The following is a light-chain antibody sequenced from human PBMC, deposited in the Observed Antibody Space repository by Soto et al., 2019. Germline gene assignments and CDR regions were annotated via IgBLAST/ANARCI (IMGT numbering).Light chain of an antibody. CDR3: LQDYNYPPT. V-gene: IGKV1-6*02. J-gene: IGKJ5*01. CDR1: QAIRND. CDR2: AAS. Sequence: AIQMTQSPSSQSASVGDRVTITCRASQAIRNDLGWYQQKPGKAPKLLIYAASSLQSGVPSRFSGSGSGTDFTLTISSLQAEDFTTYYCLQDYNYPPTFGQGTRLEIQ.